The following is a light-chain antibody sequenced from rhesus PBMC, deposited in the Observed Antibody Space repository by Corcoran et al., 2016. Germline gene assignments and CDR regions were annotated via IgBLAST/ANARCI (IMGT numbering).Light chain of an antibody. CDR2: WAS. CDR3: QQYYSSPLT. Sequence: DIVMTQSPDSLAVSLGERVSISCRSSQSLLNSSKNKTSLAWYRQRPGQGPKLLIYWASTRESGVQKRFRGCGAGTVFTLTISGLQAADVAVYYCQQYYSSPLTFGGGTKVEIK. J-gene: IGKJ4*01. V-gene: IGKV4-1*01. CDR1: QSLLNSSKNKTS.